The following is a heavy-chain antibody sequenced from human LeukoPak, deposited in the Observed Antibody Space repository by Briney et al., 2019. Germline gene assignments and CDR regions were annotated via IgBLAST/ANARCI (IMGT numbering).Heavy chain of an antibody. D-gene: IGHD2-15*01. Sequence: SETLSLTCAVSGGSISSGGYSWSWIRQPPGKGLERIGYIYHSGSTYYNPSLKSRVTISVDRSKNLFSLKLSSVTAAVTAVYYCARGRGYCSGGSCYVDYWGQGTLVTVSS. V-gene: IGHV4-30-2*01. J-gene: IGHJ4*02. CDR3: ARGRGYCSGGSCYVDY. CDR2: IYHSGST. CDR1: GGSISSGGYS.